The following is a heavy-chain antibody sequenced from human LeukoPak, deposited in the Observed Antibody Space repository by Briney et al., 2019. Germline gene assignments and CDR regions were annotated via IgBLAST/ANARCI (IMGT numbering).Heavy chain of an antibody. CDR1: GYTFSIYG. CDR3: ARDLQARATISSHCFDP. CDR2: ISAYNGNR. V-gene: IGHV1-18*01. J-gene: IGHJ5*02. Sequence: ASVKVSCKASGYTFSIYGITWVRQAPGQGLEWMGWISAYNGNRNYAQKVQGRVTMTADTSTSTATMELRSLRTDDTAVYYCARDLQARATISSHCFDPWGQGTLVTASS. D-gene: IGHD2-2*01.